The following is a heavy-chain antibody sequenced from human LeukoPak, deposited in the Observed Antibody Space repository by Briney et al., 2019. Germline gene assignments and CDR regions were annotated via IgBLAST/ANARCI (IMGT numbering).Heavy chain of an antibody. CDR1: GFTFSSYS. CDR2: IRYDGSNK. J-gene: IGHJ3*02. V-gene: IGHV3-30*02. D-gene: IGHD6-19*01. CDR3: AKWGGYSSGWYSFRGAFDI. Sequence: GGSLRLSCAASGFTFSSYSMNWVRQAPGKGLEWVAFIRYDGSNKYYADSVKGRFTISRDNSKNTLYLQMNSLRAEDTAVYYCAKWGGYSSGWYSFRGAFDIWGQGTMVTVSS.